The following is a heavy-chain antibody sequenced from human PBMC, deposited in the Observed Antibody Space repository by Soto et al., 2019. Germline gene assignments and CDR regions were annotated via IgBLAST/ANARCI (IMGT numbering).Heavy chain of an antibody. V-gene: IGHV4-31*03. CDR3: ARAGSDSRSPQRLLYYYYGMDV. D-gene: IGHD6-6*01. CDR1: GGSISSGGYY. J-gene: IGHJ6*02. CDR2: IYYSGST. Sequence: SETLSLTCTVSGGSISSGGYYWSWIRQHPGKGLEWIGYIYYSGSTYYNPSLKSRVTISVDTSKNQFSLKLSSVTAADTAVYYCARAGSDSRSPQRLLYYYYGMDVWGQGTTVTVYS.